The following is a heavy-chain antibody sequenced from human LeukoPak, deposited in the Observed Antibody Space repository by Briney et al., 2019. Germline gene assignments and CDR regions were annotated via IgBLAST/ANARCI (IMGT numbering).Heavy chain of an antibody. D-gene: IGHD2-2*01. Sequence: GGSLRLSCAASGFTFSSYAMHWVRQAPGKGLEWVAVISYDGSNKYYADSVKGRFTISRDNSKNTLYLQMNSLRAEDTAVYYCAKNPIVVVPAALSRWGQGTLVTVSS. CDR1: GFTFSSYA. CDR3: AKNPIVVVPAALSR. J-gene: IGHJ4*02. V-gene: IGHV3-30-3*02. CDR2: ISYDGSNK.